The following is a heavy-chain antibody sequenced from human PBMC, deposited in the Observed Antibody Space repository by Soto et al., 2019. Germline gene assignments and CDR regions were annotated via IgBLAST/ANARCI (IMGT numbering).Heavy chain of an antibody. V-gene: IGHV1-46*01. D-gene: IGHD3-22*01. CDR2: INPSGDGT. CDR1: GYTFTTYY. CDR3: ARVPYDTTAYYAF. J-gene: IGHJ4*02. Sequence: QVQLVQSGAEVKKPGASVKVSCKASGYTFTTYYIHWVRQAPGQVLEWMGVINPSGDGTTYAQNFQGRVTMTSDPSTSKVYMELSSLRSEDTAVYYCARVPYDTTAYYAFWGQGTLVTVSS.